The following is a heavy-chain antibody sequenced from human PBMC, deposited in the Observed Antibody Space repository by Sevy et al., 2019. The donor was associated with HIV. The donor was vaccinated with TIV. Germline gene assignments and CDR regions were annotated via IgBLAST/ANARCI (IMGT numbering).Heavy chain of an antibody. CDR1: GFTFSSYS. Sequence: GGSLRLSCAASGFTFSSYSMNWVRQAPGKGLEWVSSISGISNYISYADSMKGRFTVSRDNARNSLYLQMNSLRAEDTAVYYCARNNCSITNCYMGDVFDIWGQGTMVTVSS. CDR3: ARNNCSITNCYMGDVFDI. CDR2: ISGISNYI. D-gene: IGHD2-2*02. V-gene: IGHV3-21*01. J-gene: IGHJ3*02.